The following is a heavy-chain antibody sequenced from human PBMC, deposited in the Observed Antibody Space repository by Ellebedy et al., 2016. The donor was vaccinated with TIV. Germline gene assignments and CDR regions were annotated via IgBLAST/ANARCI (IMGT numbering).Heavy chain of an antibody. Sequence: GESLKISCAASGFSFSSQWMSWVRQAPGKGLEWVAEITPDGSKKYYLDSVKGRFTVSSDNPTNSLYLQMNSLTVEDTAVYYCASSHAGWGQGTLVTVSS. CDR2: ITPDGSKK. CDR1: GFSFSSQW. CDR3: ASSHAG. V-gene: IGHV3-7*01. J-gene: IGHJ4*02.